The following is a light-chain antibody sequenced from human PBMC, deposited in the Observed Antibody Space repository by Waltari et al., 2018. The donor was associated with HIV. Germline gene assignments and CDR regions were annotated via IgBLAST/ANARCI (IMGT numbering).Light chain of an antibody. CDR3: LLYMASGRV. CDR2: NTD. Sequence: QTVVTQAPSFSVSHWGTITLNCGLSSASVASAYHPRWYQQTPGQPPRTLIYNTDTRSSGVPDRFSGSIVWNKAALTITGAQSEDESDYYCLLYMASGRVFGGGTRLTVL. CDR1: SASVASAYH. J-gene: IGLJ3*02. V-gene: IGLV8-61*01.